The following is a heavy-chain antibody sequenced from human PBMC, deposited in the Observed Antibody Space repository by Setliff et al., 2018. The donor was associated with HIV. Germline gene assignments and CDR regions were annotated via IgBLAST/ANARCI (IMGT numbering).Heavy chain of an antibody. D-gene: IGHD2-21*01. CDR1: GFAFSYNT. J-gene: IGHJ3*01. Sequence: GGSLRLSCAASGFAFSYNTMHWVRQAPGKGLEYVSGITGNGGSIFYADAVRGRFTISRDNSGDMLFLQMASLRPEDMAVYYCVRDTPGSDNAFDVWGQGTMVTVSS. CDR3: VRDTPGSDNAFDV. CDR2: ITGNGGSI. V-gene: IGHV3-64*02.